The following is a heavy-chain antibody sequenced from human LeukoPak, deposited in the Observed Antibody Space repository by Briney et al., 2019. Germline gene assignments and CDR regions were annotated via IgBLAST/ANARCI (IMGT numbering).Heavy chain of an antibody. V-gene: IGHV4-39*01. CDR2: IYYSGST. D-gene: IGHD5-12*01. CDR3: ARQGPMEWLRSGPSDY. Sequence: SETLSLTCTVSGGSISSSSYYWGWIRQPPGKGLEWIGSIYYSGSTYYNPSLKSRVTISVDTSKNQFSLKLSSVTAADTAVYYCARQGPMEWLRSGPSDYWGQGTLVTVSS. J-gene: IGHJ4*02. CDR1: GGSISSSSYY.